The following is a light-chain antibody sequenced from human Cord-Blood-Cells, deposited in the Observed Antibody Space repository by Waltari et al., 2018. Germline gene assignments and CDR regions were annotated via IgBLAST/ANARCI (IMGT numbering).Light chain of an antibody. CDR2: AVS. CDR3: SSYTSSSSWV. CDR1: SSDVGGYNY. V-gene: IGLV2-14*03. J-gene: IGLJ3*02. Sequence: QSALTQPASVSGSPGQSITISCTGPSSDVGGYNYVSWYQQHPGKAPKPMIYAVSNRPSGVSNRFSGSKSGNTASLTISGLQAEDEADYYCSSYTSSSSWVFGGGTKLTVL.